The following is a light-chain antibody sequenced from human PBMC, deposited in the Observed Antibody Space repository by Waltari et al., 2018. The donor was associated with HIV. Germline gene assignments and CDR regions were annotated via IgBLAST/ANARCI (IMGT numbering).Light chain of an antibody. Sequence: QSALPPPHSVSGSPGQSLTISCTGTRSYVDTFVSWYQHHPGKAPKVIIYDVSKRPSRVPDRFSGSKSGNTAFLTISGLQAEDEADYHCCSHAGNLIFAFGTGTKVTVL. CDR1: RSYVDTF. V-gene: IGLV2-11*01. J-gene: IGLJ1*01. CDR2: DVS. CDR3: CSHAGNLIFA.